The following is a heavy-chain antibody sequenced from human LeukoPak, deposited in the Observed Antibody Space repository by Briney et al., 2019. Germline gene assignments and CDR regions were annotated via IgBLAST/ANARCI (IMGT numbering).Heavy chain of an antibody. Sequence: ASVKVSCKASGYTFTSYGISWVRQAPGQGLEWMGGIIPIFGTANYAQKFQGRVTITADKSTSTAYMELSSLRSEDTAVYYCARSSIIAAAGPYYSDYWGQGTLVTVSS. V-gene: IGHV1-69*06. CDR3: ARSSIIAAAGPYYSDY. D-gene: IGHD6-13*01. CDR2: IIPIFGTA. J-gene: IGHJ4*02. CDR1: GYTFTSYG.